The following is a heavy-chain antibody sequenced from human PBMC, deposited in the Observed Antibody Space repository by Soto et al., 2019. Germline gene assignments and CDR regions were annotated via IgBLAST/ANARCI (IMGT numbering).Heavy chain of an antibody. Sequence: WTWIRQHPGKGLEWIGYIYYSGSTYYNPSLKSRVTISVDTSQNQFSLKLSSVTAADTAVYYCARQNGAFDIWGQGTMVTVSS. D-gene: IGHD2-8*01. V-gene: IGHV4-31*02. CDR2: IYYSGST. J-gene: IGHJ3*02. CDR3: ARQNGAFDI.